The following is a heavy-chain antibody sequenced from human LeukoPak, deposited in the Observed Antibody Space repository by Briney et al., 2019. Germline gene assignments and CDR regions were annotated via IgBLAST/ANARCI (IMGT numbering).Heavy chain of an antibody. V-gene: IGHV4-31*03. Sequence: SETQSLTCTVSGGSISRGGYYWSWIRQHPGKGLEWIGYIYYSGSTYYNPSLKSRVTISVDTSKNQFSLKLSSVTAADTAVYYCARKRGSSWYFGYWGQGTLVTVSS. CDR2: IYYSGST. J-gene: IGHJ4*02. CDR1: GGSISRGGYY. CDR3: ARKRGSSWYFGY. D-gene: IGHD6-13*01.